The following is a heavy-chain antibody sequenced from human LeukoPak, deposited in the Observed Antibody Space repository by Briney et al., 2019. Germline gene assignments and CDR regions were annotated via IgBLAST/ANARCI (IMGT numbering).Heavy chain of an antibody. CDR2: VHYSGTT. Sequence: ASETLSLTCTVSGGTISGYYWSWIRQPPGQGLGGIGNVHYSGTTNYSPSLKSRVTISVDSSKKQFSLKLTSVTAADTAVYYCARGGRSGSYTYYFDYWGLGSLVTVSS. CDR3: ARGGRSGSYTYYFDY. J-gene: IGHJ4*02. CDR1: GGTISGYY. D-gene: IGHD1-26*01. V-gene: IGHV4-59*01.